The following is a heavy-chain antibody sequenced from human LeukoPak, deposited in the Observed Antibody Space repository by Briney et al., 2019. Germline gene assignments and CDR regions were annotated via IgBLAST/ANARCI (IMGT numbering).Heavy chain of an antibody. J-gene: IGHJ3*02. CDR3: ARRPHVDYYDSSGYLGDAFDI. D-gene: IGHD3-22*01. V-gene: IGHV4-34*01. CDR2: INHSGST. Sequence: PSETLSLTCAVYGGSFSGYYWSWIRQPPGKGLEWIGEINHSGSTNYNPSLKSRVTISVDTSKNQFSLKLSSVTAADTAVYYCARRPHVDYYDSSGYLGDAFDIWGQGTMVTVSS. CDR1: GGSFSGYY.